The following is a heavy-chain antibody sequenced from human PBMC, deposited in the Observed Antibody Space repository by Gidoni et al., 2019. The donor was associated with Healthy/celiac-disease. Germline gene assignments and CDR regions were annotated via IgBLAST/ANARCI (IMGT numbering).Heavy chain of an antibody. CDR1: GFTFSSYA. J-gene: IGHJ3*02. CDR2: SSGSGGST. CDR3: AKDRAFDI. V-gene: IGHV3-23*01. Sequence: EVQLFESGGGLVQPVGSLRLSCSASGFTFSSYAMRWVRQAPGKGLVWVSASSGSGGSTYYADSVKGRFTISRDNSKNTLYLKMNSLRAEDTAVYYCAKDRAFDIWGQGTMVTVSS.